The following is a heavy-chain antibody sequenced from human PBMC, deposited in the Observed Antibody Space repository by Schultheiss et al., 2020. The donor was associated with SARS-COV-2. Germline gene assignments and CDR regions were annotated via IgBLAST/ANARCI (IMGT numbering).Heavy chain of an antibody. D-gene: IGHD3-3*01. CDR3: ASNEDYFDNNAYYTGHHLH. V-gene: IGHV3-7*01. CDR2: IKQDGSEK. Sequence: GGSLRLSCAASGFTFSSYWMSWVRQAPGKGLEWVANIKQDGSEKYYVDSVKGRFTISRDNAKNSLYLQMNSLRAEDTAVYYCASNEDYFDNNAYYTGHHLHWGQGTLVTVSS. J-gene: IGHJ1*01. CDR1: GFTFSSYW.